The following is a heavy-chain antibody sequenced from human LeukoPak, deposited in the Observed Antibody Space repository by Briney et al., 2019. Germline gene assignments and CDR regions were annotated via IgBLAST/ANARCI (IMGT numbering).Heavy chain of an antibody. Sequence: ASVKVSCKASGYTFTSYGISWVRQAPGQGLEWMGWISAYNGNTNYAQKLQGRVTMTTDTSTSTAYMELRSLRSDDTAVYYCARGQYYYDSSAYPAACDYWGQGTLVTVSS. CDR3: ARGQYYYDSSAYPAACDY. D-gene: IGHD3-22*01. J-gene: IGHJ4*02. V-gene: IGHV1-18*01. CDR1: GYTFTSYG. CDR2: ISAYNGNT.